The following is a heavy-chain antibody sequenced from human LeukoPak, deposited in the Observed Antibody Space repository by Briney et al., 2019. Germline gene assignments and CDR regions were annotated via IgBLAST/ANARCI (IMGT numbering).Heavy chain of an antibody. J-gene: IGHJ5*02. D-gene: IGHD3-3*02. CDR3: ARDSSIFYGTLKDNWFDP. CDR1: GFTFSSYE. V-gene: IGHV3-48*03. Sequence: PGGSLRLSCAASGFTFSSYEMNWVRQAPGKGLEWVSYISSSGSTIYYADSVKGRFTISRDNAKNSLYLQMNSLRAEDTAVYYCARDSSIFYGTLKDNWFDPWGQGTLVTVSS. CDR2: ISSSGSTI.